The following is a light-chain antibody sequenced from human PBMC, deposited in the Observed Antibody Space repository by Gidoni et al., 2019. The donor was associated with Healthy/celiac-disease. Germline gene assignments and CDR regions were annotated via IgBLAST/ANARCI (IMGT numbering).Light chain of an antibody. Sequence: PGQSITISCTGTSSDVGGYNYVSWYQQHPGKAPKLMIYDVSNRPSGVSNRFSGSKSGNTASQTISGLQAGDEADYYCSSYTSSSTLVFGGGTKLTVL. J-gene: IGLJ2*01. CDR3: SSYTSSSTLV. CDR2: DVS. CDR1: SSDVGGYNY. V-gene: IGLV2-14*03.